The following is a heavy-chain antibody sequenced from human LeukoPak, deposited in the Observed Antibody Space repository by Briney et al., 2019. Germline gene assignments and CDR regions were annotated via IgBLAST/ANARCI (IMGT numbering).Heavy chain of an antibody. CDR2: INPNSGGT. J-gene: IGHJ6*02. V-gene: IGHV1-2*02. Sequence: ASVKVSCKASGYTFTSYDINWVRQATGQGLEWMGWINPNSGGTNYAQKFQGRVTMTRDTSISTAYMELSRLRSDDTAVYYCARDLVHCSSTSCYSLLFLGYGMDVWGQGTTVTVSS. D-gene: IGHD2-2*01. CDR1: GYTFTSYD. CDR3: ARDLVHCSSTSCYSLLFLGYGMDV.